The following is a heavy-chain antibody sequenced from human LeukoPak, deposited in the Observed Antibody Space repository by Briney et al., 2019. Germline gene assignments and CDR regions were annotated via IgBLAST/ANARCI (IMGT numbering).Heavy chain of an antibody. J-gene: IGHJ4*02. V-gene: IGHV3-21*01. CDR2: ISSSSSYI. CDR3: AREDTLAGLYYFDY. D-gene: IGHD6-19*01. CDR1: GFTFSSYE. Sequence: GSLRLSCAASGFTFSSYEMNWVRQAPGKGLEWVSSISSSSSYIYYADSVKGRFTISRDNAKNSLYLQMNSLRAEDTAVYYCAREDTLAGLYYFDYWGQGTLVTVSS.